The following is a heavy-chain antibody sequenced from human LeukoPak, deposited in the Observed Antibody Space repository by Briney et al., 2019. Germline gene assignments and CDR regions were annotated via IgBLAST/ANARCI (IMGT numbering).Heavy chain of an antibody. CDR3: ARREIKVYKFDP. CDR2: IYYSGTT. V-gene: IGHV4-31*03. Sequence: SETLSLTCTVSGGSISSGDYYWSWIRQHPGKGLEWIGYIYYSGTTYYNPSLKSRVTISVDTSKNQFSLKLSSVTATDTAVYYCARREIKVYKFDPWGQGTLVTVSS. J-gene: IGHJ5*02. D-gene: IGHD5-24*01. CDR1: GGSISSGDYY.